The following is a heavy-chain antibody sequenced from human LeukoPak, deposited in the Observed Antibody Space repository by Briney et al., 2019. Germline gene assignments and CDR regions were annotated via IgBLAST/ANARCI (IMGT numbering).Heavy chain of an antibody. CDR3: AREYDSSGYPFDY. J-gene: IGHJ4*02. CDR1: GFTFSTYA. CDR2: ISYDGSNR. Sequence: RGSLRLSCAASGFTFSTYAMHWVRQAPGEGLEWVAVISYDGSNRYYPDSVKGRITISRDTSKNTLYLQVNSLRADDTAVYYCAREYDSSGYPFDYWGQGTLVTASS. V-gene: IGHV3-30-3*01. D-gene: IGHD3-22*01.